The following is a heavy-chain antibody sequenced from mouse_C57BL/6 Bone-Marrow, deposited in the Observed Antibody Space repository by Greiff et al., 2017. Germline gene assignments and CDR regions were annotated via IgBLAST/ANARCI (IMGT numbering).Heavy chain of an antibody. J-gene: IGHJ2*01. CDR1: GYTFTSYW. D-gene: IGHD4-1*01. CDR2: IDPNSGGT. CDR3: ARAGPCQLGPQFSFDY. Sequence: QVQLKQPGAELVKPGASVTLSCKASGYTFTSYWMHWVKQRPGRGLEWIGRIDPNSGGTKYNEKFKSKATLTVDKPSSTAYMQLSSLTSEDSAVYYCARAGPCQLGPQFSFDYWGQGTTLTVSS. V-gene: IGHV1-72*01.